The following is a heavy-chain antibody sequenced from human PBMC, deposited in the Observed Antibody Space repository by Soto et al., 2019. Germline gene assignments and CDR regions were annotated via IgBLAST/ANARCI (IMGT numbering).Heavy chain of an antibody. V-gene: IGHV3-21*01. CDR2: IRSSSSYI. CDR1: GFTFSSYS. CDR3: ARDRSEKNWKGGYFDD. D-gene: IGHD1-1*01. Sequence: EVQLVESGGGLVKTGGSLRLSCAASGFTFSSYSMNWVRQAPGKGLEWVSSIRSSSSYIYYADSVKGRFTISRDNAKNSLYLQMNSLRAEDTAVYYCARDRSEKNWKGGYFDDWGQGTLVTVSS. J-gene: IGHJ4*02.